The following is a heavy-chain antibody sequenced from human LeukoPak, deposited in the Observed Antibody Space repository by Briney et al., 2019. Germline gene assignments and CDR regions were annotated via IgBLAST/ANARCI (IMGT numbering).Heavy chain of an antibody. J-gene: IGHJ4*02. Sequence: SVKVSCKASGGTFSSYAISWVRQAPGQGLEWMGRIIPIFGTANYAQKFQGRVTITADKSTSTAYMELSSLRSEDTAVYYCARGPRGGATRYHFDYWGQGTLVTVSS. D-gene: IGHD1-26*01. CDR3: ARGPRGGATRYHFDY. CDR2: IIPIFGTA. CDR1: GGTFSSYA. V-gene: IGHV1-69*06.